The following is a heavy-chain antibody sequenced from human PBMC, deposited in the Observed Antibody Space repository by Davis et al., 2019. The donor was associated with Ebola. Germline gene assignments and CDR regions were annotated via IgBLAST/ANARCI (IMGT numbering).Heavy chain of an antibody. V-gene: IGHV3-30*03. J-gene: IGHJ6*02. Sequence: PGGSLRLSCAASGFTFNSYGMHWVRQAPGKGLEWVTFITYDGINKYYADSVKGRFTISRDDSKNTLYLEMSSLRPEDTAVYYCARSGLLWFGELYHDYGMDVWGQGTTVTVSS. CDR2: ITYDGINK. D-gene: IGHD3-10*01. CDR1: GFTFNSYG. CDR3: ARSGLLWFGELYHDYGMDV.